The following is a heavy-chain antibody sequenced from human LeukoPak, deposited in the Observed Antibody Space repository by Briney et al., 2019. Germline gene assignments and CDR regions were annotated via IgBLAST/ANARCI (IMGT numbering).Heavy chain of an antibody. D-gene: IGHD1-26*01. V-gene: IGHV3-23*01. Sequence: PGGSLRLSCAASGFTFSSYAMTWVRQAPGKGLEWVSLISGSGGPTYYADSVKGRFTISRDNSKNTLNLQMNSLRAEDTVVYYCTKGRGRRPFYFDYWGQGTLVTVSS. CDR3: TKGRGRRPFYFDY. CDR2: ISGSGGPT. J-gene: IGHJ4*02. CDR1: GFTFSSYA.